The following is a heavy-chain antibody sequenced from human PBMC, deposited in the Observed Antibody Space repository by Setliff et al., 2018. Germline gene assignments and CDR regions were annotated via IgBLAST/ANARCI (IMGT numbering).Heavy chain of an antibody. CDR3: ETRTFAVIPHSGLGLDYFYGMDV. Sequence: PSETLSLTCAVYGDSFSDYFWCWIRQRPGMGLEWIEEINHIGSTNYSPSLRSRVSMSLDTSKRQVSLNLNSVTAADTGVYYCETRTFAVIPHSGLGLDYFYGMDVWGRGTTVTVSS. D-gene: IGHD2-21*01. CDR1: GDSFSDYF. J-gene: IGHJ6*02. CDR2: INHIGST. V-gene: IGHV4-34*01.